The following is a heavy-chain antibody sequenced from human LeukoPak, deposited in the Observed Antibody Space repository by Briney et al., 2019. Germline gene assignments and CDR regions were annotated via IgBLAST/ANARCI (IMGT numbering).Heavy chain of an antibody. CDR3: ARASGLTLRYFVWLSDAFDI. V-gene: IGHV4-59*01. D-gene: IGHD3-9*01. J-gene: IGHJ3*02. CDR1: GGSISSYH. Sequence: SETLSLTCTVSGGSISSYHWSWIRPPPGKGREGMGDIYYSGSTKYNPSLKSRVTISVDTSKNQFSLKLSSVTAADTAVYYCARASGLTLRYFVWLSDAFDIWGQGTMVTVSS. CDR2: IYYSGST.